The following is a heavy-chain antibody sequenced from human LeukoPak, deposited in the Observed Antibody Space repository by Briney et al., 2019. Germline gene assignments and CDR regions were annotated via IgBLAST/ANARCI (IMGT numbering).Heavy chain of an antibody. Sequence: GGSLRLSCAASGFTFSSYAMHWVRQAPGKGLEWVTLISYDGSSQYYADSVKGRFTISRDNSKNTLYLQMNSLRAEDTAVYYCAREVYYGSGSREYYFDFWGQGTLVTVSS. CDR1: GFTFSSYA. CDR2: ISYDGSSQ. CDR3: AREVYYGSGSREYYFDF. D-gene: IGHD3-10*01. V-gene: IGHV3-30*01. J-gene: IGHJ4*02.